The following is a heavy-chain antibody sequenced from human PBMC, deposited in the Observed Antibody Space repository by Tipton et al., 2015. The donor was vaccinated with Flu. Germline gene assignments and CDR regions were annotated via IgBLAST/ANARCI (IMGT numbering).Heavy chain of an antibody. D-gene: IGHD3-10*01. J-gene: IGHJ4*02. CDR2: MYHNGGT. CDR1: GASISSTSYF. V-gene: IGHV4-39*07. Sequence: TLSLTCTVSGASISSTSYFWGWIRQPPGKGLEWIGTMYHNGGTYFNPSLKSRVSMAVDTSEKQFSLKLNSVTAADTAVYYCARGSGSGTYVIFYFWGQGTLVTVSS. CDR3: ARGSGSGTYVIFYF.